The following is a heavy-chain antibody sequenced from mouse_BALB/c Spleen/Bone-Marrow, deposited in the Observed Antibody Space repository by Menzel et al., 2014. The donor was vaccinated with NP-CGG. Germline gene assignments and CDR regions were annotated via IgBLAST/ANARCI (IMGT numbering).Heavy chain of an antibody. CDR3: ARLNYGNPFAY. J-gene: IGHJ3*01. D-gene: IGHD2-1*01. CDR1: GYTFTSYT. CDR2: INPSSGYT. Sequence: QVQLKDSAAELARPGASVKMSCKASGYTFTSYTMHWVKQRPGQGLEWIGYINPSSGYTDYNQKFNDKTTLTADKSSSTAYMQLSSLTSEDSAVYYCARLNYGNPFAYWGQGTLVTVSA. V-gene: IGHV1-4*02.